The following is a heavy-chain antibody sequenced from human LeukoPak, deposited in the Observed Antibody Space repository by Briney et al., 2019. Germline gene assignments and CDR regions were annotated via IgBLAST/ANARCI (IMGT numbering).Heavy chain of an antibody. CDR1: GFTFSSYA. CDR2: ISGSGGST. J-gene: IGHJ4*02. Sequence: GGSLRLSCAASGFTFSSYAMSWVRQAPGKGLEWVSAISGSGGSTYYADSVKGRFTISRDNSKNTLYLQMNSLRFDDTAVYYCARGGNTRFDYWGQGTLVTVSS. V-gene: IGHV3-23*01. D-gene: IGHD5-12*01. CDR3: ARGGNTRFDY.